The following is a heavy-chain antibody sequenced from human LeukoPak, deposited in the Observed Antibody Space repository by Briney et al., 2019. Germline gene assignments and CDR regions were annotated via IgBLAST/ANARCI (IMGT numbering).Heavy chain of an antibody. J-gene: IGHJ3*02. D-gene: IGHD6-6*01. CDR2: IYYSMNTNSGST. V-gene: IGHV4-59*01. Sequence: SETLSLTCTVSGGSIFNYYWSWIRQPPGKGLEYIGYIYYSMNTNSGSTNSNPSLKSRVTVSVDTSKNQFSLKLSSVTAADTAVYYCARDRGIAARQLDAFDIWGQGTMVTVSS. CDR3: ARDRGIAARQLDAFDI. CDR1: GGSIFNYY.